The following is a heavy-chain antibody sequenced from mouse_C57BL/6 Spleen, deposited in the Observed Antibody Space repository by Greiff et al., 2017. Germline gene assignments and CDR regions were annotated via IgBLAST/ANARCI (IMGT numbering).Heavy chain of an antibody. V-gene: IGHV1-76*01. J-gene: IGHJ4*01. CDR3: ARGGAYGFYATDY. D-gene: IGHD2-2*01. Sequence: VQLQESGAELVRPGASVKLSCKASGYTFTDYYINWVKQRPGQGLEWIARIYPGSGNTYYNEKFKGKATLTADKSSSTAYMQLSSLTSEDSAVYFYARGGAYGFYATDYWGQGTSVTYSS. CDR2: IYPGSGNT. CDR1: GYTFTDYY.